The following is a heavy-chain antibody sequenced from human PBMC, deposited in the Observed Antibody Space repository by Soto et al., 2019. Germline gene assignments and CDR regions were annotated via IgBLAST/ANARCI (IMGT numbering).Heavy chain of an antibody. J-gene: IGHJ2*01. V-gene: IGHV1-69*06. CDR3: ASNKYDSSAYYYWYLGL. CDR1: EDTFRNYA. CDR2: IIPIFGTA. D-gene: IGHD3-22*01. Sequence: GASVKVSCKASEDTFRNYAISWVRQAPGQGLEWMGGIIPIFGTANYAQKFQGRVTITADTSANTVYLELSSLRSEDTAVYYCASNKYDSSAYYYWYLGLWGRGTPVPVYS.